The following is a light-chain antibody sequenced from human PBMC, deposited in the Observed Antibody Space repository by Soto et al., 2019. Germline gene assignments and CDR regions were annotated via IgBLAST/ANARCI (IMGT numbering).Light chain of an antibody. CDR1: ENIDNY. CDR3: QESYTTYAVA. V-gene: IGKV1-39*01. Sequence: DIQMTQSPSSLSASLGDRVTLTCRSSENIDNYLNWYQQKRGEAPKLLIYATSTLQSGVPSRFSGSGSGTEFTLTISSLQAEDFATYFCQESYTTYAVAFGGGTKGDIK. J-gene: IGKJ4*01. CDR2: ATS.